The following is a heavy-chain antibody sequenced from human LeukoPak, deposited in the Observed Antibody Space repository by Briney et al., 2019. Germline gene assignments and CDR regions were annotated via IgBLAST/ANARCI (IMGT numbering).Heavy chain of an antibody. J-gene: IGHJ4*02. V-gene: IGHV4-59*01. CDR3: ARAVISFGGTIAKGFDC. D-gene: IGHD3-16*02. Sequence: SETLSLTCTVSGGSISTYHWSWIRQPPGKGPEWIAYVYYSGCTDYSPSLKDRATISVDTSMNQFSLSLSSVTAADTAIYYCARAVISFGGTIAKGFDCWGQGTLVTVSS. CDR1: GGSISTYH. CDR2: VYYSGCT.